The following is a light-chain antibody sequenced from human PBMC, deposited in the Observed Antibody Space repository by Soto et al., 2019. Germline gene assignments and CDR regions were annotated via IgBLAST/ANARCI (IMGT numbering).Light chain of an antibody. J-gene: IGLJ2*01. Sequence: QSVLTQPPSASGTPGQRVTISCSGSSSNIGSNYVYWYQALPGTAPKLFIHSNHQRPSGVPDRFSGSKYGTSASLAISRVEAGDEADYYCQLWDSNSDHVVFGGGTKLTVL. CDR2: SNH. V-gene: IGLV1-47*02. CDR3: QLWDSNSDHVV. CDR1: SSNIGSNY.